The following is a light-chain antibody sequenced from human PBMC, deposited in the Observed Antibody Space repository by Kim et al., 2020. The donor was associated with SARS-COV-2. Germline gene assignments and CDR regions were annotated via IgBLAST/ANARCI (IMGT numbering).Light chain of an antibody. Sequence: VSPGQTASVTCSGDELGDKYACWYQQKPGQSPVLVIYQDNKRPSEIPGRFSGSNSGNTATLTISGTQAMDEADYYCQAWDGNTAVFGGGTQLTV. V-gene: IGLV3-1*01. J-gene: IGLJ3*02. CDR2: QDN. CDR3: QAWDGNTAV. CDR1: ELGDKY.